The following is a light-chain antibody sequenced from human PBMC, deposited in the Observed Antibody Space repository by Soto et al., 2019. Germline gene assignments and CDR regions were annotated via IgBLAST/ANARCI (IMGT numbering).Light chain of an antibody. V-gene: IGLV1-51*01. CDR2: DNN. Sequence: QSVLTQPPSVSAAPGQKVTISCSGSSSNIGNNYVSCYQQLPGTPPKLLIYDNNKGPSGIPDRFSGSNCDTSATLCITRLETGGQGSYACGTWDSSLSAVFGGGTKLTVL. CDR3: GTWDSSLSAV. J-gene: IGLJ2*01. CDR1: SSNIGNNY.